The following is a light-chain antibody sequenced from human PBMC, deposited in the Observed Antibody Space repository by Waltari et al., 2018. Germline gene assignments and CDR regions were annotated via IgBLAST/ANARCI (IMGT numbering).Light chain of an antibody. CDR1: QNIGNY. Sequence: IVLTQSPGTLSLSPGGRATLSCRASQNIGNYLAWYQQKPGQAPRLLIYGDSSRAAGSPDRFSGSGSGADFRLTISRRESEDFAVYYCQHHVRLPATFGQGTKV. V-gene: IGKV3-20*01. CDR3: QHHVRLPAT. CDR2: GDS. J-gene: IGKJ1*01.